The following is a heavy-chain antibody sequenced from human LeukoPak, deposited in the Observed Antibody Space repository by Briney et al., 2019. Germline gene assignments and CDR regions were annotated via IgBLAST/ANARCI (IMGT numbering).Heavy chain of an antibody. V-gene: IGHV4-34*01. CDR2: INHSGST. J-gene: IGHJ4*02. D-gene: IGHD3-3*01. CDR1: GGSFSGYY. Sequence: SETLSLTCAVYGGSFSGYYWSWIRQPPGKGLEWIGEINHSGSTNYNPSLKSRVTISVDTSKNQFSLKLSSVTAADTAVYYCARPEGDFWSGYMKSDYWGQGSLVAVSS. CDR3: ARPEGDFWSGYMKSDY.